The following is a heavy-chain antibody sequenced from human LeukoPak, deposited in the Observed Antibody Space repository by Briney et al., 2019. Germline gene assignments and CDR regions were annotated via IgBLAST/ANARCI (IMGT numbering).Heavy chain of an antibody. V-gene: IGHV1-18*01. CDR2: INTYIGNT. CDR3: ARVGCSSTSCSLAVFDY. D-gene: IGHD2-2*01. CDR1: GYTFTSHG. J-gene: IGHJ4*02. Sequence: GASVKVSCKASGYTFTSHGISWVRQAPGQGLEWMGWINTYIGNTNYAQKFQGRVTVTTDTSTSTAYMELRSLRSDDTAVYYCARVGCSSTSCSLAVFDYWGQGTLVTVSS.